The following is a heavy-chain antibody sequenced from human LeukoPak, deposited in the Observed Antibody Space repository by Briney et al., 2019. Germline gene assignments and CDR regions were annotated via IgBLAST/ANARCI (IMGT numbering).Heavy chain of an antibody. J-gene: IGHJ4*02. CDR3: ARVRHYYDSSGYYHEWFYFDY. CDR2: IYYSGST. CDR1: GGSISSYY. D-gene: IGHD3-22*01. Sequence: SETLSLTCTVSGGSISSYYWSWIRQPPGKGLEWIGYIYYSGSTNYNPSLKSRVTISVDTSKNQFPLKLSSVTAADTAVYYCARVRHYYDSSGYYHEWFYFDYWGQGTLVTVSS. V-gene: IGHV4-59*01.